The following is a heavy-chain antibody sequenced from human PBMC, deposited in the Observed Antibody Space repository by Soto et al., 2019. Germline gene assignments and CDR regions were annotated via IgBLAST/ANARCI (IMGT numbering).Heavy chain of an antibody. D-gene: IGHD2-15*01. CDR1: GGTFSRYS. V-gene: IGHV1-69*13. CDR2: IIPIFGTA. Sequence: SVKVSCKASGGTFSRYSISWVRQAPGQGLEWMGGIIPIFGTANYAQKFQGRVTITADESTSTAYMEVSSLRSEDTAVYYCARENRLREYCSGGSCAYYYYGMDVWGPGTTGTLSS. CDR3: ARENRLREYCSGGSCAYYYYGMDV. J-gene: IGHJ6*02.